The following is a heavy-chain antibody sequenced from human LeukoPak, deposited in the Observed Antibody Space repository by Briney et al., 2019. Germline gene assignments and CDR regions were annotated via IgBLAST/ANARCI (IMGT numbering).Heavy chain of an antibody. D-gene: IGHD6-19*01. CDR2: ISGSGGTT. Sequence: GGSLRLSCAASGFTFSSYWMSWVRQAPGKGLEWVSVISGSGGTTYYADSVKGRFTISRDNSKNTLYLQMNSLRAEDTAVYYCAKATGIVVATNFGYWGQGTLVTVSS. CDR3: AKATGIVVATNFGY. CDR1: GFTFSSYW. V-gene: IGHV3-23*01. J-gene: IGHJ4*02.